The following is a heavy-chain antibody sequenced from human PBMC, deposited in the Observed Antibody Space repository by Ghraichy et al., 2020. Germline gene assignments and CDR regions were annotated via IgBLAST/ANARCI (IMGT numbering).Heavy chain of an antibody. J-gene: IGHJ4*02. Sequence: SVKVSCKASGGTFSSYTIIWVRQAPGQGLEWMGGIIPIFSTTKYAQRFKGRVTITADESTSTAYMELSSLRSEDTAVYYCASPGYYYDSGDYPPLDYWGQGTLVTVSS. V-gene: IGHV1-69*13. D-gene: IGHD3-22*01. CDR1: GGTFSSYT. CDR3: ASPGYYYDSGDYPPLDY. CDR2: IIPIFSTT.